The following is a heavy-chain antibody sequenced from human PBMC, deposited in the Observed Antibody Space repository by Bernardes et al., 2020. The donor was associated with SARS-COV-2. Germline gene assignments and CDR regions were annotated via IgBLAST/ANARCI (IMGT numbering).Heavy chain of an antibody. D-gene: IGHD6-19*01. J-gene: IGHJ6*02. CDR3: TRDQWRPDYYYGLDV. Sequence: GGSLRLSCTASGFTFGDYALSWFRQAPGKGLEWVGFIRSKAYGGTTEYAASVKGRFTISRDDSKSIAYLQMNSLKTEDTAVYYCTRDQWRPDYYYGLDVWGQGTKVTVS. V-gene: IGHV3-49*03. CDR2: IRSKAYGGTT. CDR1: GFTFGDYA.